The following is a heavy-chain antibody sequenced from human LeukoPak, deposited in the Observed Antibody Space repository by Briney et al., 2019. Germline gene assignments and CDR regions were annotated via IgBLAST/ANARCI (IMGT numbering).Heavy chain of an antibody. CDR3: ARDPTAYEDAWFDP. D-gene: IGHD3-16*01. CDR1: GDSVSSNSAA. CDR2: TYYRSKWYN. V-gene: IGHV6-1*01. J-gene: IGHJ5*02. Sequence: SQTVSLTCVISGDSVSSNSAAWSWIRQSPSRGLEWLGRTYYRSKWYNDYAVSVKSRMTITPDTSKNQFSMHLNSVTPEDTAVYYCARDPTAYEDAWFDPWGQRTLVTVSS.